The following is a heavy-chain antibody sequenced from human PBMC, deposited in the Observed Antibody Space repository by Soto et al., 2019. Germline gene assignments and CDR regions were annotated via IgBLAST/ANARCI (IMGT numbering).Heavy chain of an antibody. Sequence: GGSLRLSCAASGFTFSSYAMHWVRQAPGKGLEYVSAISSNGGSTYYANSVKGRFTISRDNSKNTLYLQMGSLRAEDMAVYYCARAIIQDNFDYWGQGTLVTVSS. CDR3: ARAIIQDNFDY. D-gene: IGHD1-20*01. CDR1: GFTFSSYA. J-gene: IGHJ4*02. V-gene: IGHV3-64*01. CDR2: ISSNGGST.